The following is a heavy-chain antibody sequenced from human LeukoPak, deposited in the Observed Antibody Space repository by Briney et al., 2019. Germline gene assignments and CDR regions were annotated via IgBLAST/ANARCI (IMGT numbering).Heavy chain of an antibody. J-gene: IGHJ2*01. CDR2: INHSGST. Sequence: SETLSLTCTVSGYSISSGYYWSWIRQPPGKGLEWIGEINHSGSTNYNPSLKSRVTISVDTSKNQFSLKLSSVTAADTAVYYCARPGYDSSGYYWYFDLWGRGTLVTVSS. CDR3: ARPGYDSSGYYWYFDL. CDR1: GYSISSGYY. V-gene: IGHV4-38-2*02. D-gene: IGHD3-22*01.